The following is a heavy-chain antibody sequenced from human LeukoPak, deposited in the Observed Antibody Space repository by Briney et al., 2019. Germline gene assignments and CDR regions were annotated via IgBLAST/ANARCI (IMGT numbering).Heavy chain of an antibody. D-gene: IGHD5-12*01. Sequence: SETLSVTCAVYGGSFSGYYWSWIRQPPGKGLEWIGEINHSGSTNYNPSLKSRVTISVDTSKNQFSLKLSSVTAADTAAYYCARSYEGAFDIWGQGTMVTVSS. J-gene: IGHJ3*02. CDR2: INHSGST. V-gene: IGHV4-34*01. CDR1: GGSFSGYY. CDR3: ARSYEGAFDI.